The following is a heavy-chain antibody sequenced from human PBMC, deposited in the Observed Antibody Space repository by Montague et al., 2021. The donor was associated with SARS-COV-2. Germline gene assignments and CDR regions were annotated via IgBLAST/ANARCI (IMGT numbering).Heavy chain of an antibody. CDR1: GFTFSSYA. D-gene: IGHD2-15*01. J-gene: IGHJ3*02. CDR2: ISYDGSNK. CDR3: AREGVLGGFDI. Sequence: SLRLSCAASGFTFSSYAMHWVRQAPGKGLEWVAVISYDGSNKYYADSVKGRFTISRDNSKNTLYLQMNSLRAEDTAVYYCAREGVLGGFDIWGQGTMVTVSS. V-gene: IGHV3-30*04.